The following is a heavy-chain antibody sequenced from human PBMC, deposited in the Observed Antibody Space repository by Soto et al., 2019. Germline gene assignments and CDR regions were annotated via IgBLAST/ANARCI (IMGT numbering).Heavy chain of an antibody. Sequence: SETLSLTSAVYGGSFSGYYWSWIRQPPGKGLEWIGEINHSGSTNYNPSLKSRVTISVDTSKNQFSLKLSSVTAADTAVYYCARVPAMYYYDSSGHAHFDYWGQGTLVTVSS. CDR2: INHSGST. CDR1: GGSFSGYY. CDR3: ARVPAMYYYDSSGHAHFDY. V-gene: IGHV4-34*01. J-gene: IGHJ4*02. D-gene: IGHD3-22*01.